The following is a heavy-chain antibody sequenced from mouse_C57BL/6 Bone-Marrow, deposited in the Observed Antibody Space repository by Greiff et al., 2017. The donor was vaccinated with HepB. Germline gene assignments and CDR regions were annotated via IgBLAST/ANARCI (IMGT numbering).Heavy chain of an antibody. Sequence: EVKLVESGGGLVKPGGSLKLSCAASGFTFSSYAMSWVRQTPEKRLEWVATISAGGSYTYYPDNVKGRFTISRDNAKNNLYLQMSHLKSEDTAMYNCARVVLRYYMGYWGQGTTLTVSS. D-gene: IGHD1-1*01. J-gene: IGHJ2*01. V-gene: IGHV5-4*03. CDR3: ARVVLRYYMGY. CDR1: GFTFSSYA. CDR2: ISAGGSYT.